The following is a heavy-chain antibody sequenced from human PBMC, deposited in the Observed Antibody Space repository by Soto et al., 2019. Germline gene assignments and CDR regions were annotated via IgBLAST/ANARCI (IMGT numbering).Heavy chain of an antibody. D-gene: IGHD1-20*01. CDR3: AKDRMDHNSVWDPFDV. CDR1: GFTFNIFA. Sequence: EVQLLESGGGLVQPGGSLRLSCAASGFTFNIFAMSWVRQAPGKGLEWVSAIGGGDHERYYADSVKGRFTISRDDSKSTLFLQMNSLRAEDTAVYCCAKDRMDHNSVWDPFDVWGQGTMVTVSS. V-gene: IGHV3-23*01. CDR2: IGGGDHER. J-gene: IGHJ3*01.